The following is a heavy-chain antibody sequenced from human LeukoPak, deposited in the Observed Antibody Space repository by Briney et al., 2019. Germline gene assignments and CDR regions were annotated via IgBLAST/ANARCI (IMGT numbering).Heavy chain of an antibody. Sequence: ASGKVSCKASGYTFTSYGISWVRQAPGQGLEWMGWISAYNGNTKYAQTLQGRVTMTTDTSTSTVYMELRSLRSDDTAVYYCTSTGYSGHDPLHYWGRGTLVTVSS. CDR2: ISAYNGNT. J-gene: IGHJ4*02. V-gene: IGHV1-18*01. CDR1: GYTFTSYG. D-gene: IGHD5-12*01. CDR3: TSTGYSGHDPLHY.